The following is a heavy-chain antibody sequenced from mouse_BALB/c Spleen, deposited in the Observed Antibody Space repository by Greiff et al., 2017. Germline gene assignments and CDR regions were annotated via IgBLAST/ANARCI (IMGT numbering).Heavy chain of an antibody. CDR2: IYPGSGNT. D-gene: IGHD2-4*01. Sequence: VQLQQSGAELARPGASVKLSCKASGYTFTDYYINWVKQRTGQGLEWIGEIYPGSGNTYYNEKFKGKATLTADKSSSTAYMQLSSLTSEDSAVYFCAVSTMITTDAMDYWGQGTSVTVSS. J-gene: IGHJ4*01. CDR3: AVSTMITTDAMDY. V-gene: IGHV1-77*01. CDR1: GYTFTDYY.